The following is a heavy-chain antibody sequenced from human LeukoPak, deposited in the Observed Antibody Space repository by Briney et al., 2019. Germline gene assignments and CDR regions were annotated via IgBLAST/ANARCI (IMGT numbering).Heavy chain of an antibody. J-gene: IGHJ2*01. CDR1: GGSISSYY. D-gene: IGHD4-17*01. Sequence: SETLSLTCTVSGGSISSYYWSWIRQAPGKGLEWIGYIYYSGSTNYNPSLKSRVTISVDTSKNQFSLKLSSVTAADTAVYYCARGVHGDYRWYFDLWGRGTLVTVSS. V-gene: IGHV4-59*01. CDR2: IYYSGST. CDR3: ARGVHGDYRWYFDL.